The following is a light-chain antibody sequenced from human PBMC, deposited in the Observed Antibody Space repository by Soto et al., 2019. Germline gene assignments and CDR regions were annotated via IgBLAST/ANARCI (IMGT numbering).Light chain of an antibody. CDR3: AAWDDNFTNYV. Sequence: QYALTQPPSASWTPGHRVTIACSGYSSTVGSNHVYWYQKFPGMAPKLLISKNNQRPSGVPDRFSGSKSGTSASLAISGLRSEDEADYYCAAWDDNFTNYVFGSGTKVTVL. V-gene: IGLV1-47*01. CDR2: KNN. J-gene: IGLJ1*01. CDR1: SSTVGSNH.